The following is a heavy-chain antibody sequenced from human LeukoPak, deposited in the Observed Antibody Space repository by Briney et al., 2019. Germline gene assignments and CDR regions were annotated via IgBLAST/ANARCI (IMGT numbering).Heavy chain of an antibody. CDR1: GFTFDDYG. CDR2: INWNGGST. Sequence: GGSLRLSCAASGFTFDDYGMSWVRQAPGKGLEWVSGINWNGGSTGYADSVKGRFTISRDNAKNSLYLQMNSLRAEDTALDYCARDFKISGSYGRDAFDIWGQGKMVTVSS. CDR3: ARDFKISGSYGRDAFDI. D-gene: IGHD1-26*01. J-gene: IGHJ3*02. V-gene: IGHV3-20*04.